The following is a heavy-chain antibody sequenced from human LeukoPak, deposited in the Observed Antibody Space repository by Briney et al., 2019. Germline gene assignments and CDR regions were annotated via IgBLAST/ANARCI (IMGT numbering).Heavy chain of an antibody. CDR1: GGSISSYY. CDR3: ARDFNNRWLPAFDI. Sequence: SETLSLTCAVYGGSISSYYWSWIRQPPGKGLEWIGYIYYSGSTNYNPSLKSRVTISVDTSKNQFSLKLSSVTAADTAVYYCARDFNNRWLPAFDIWGQGTMVTVSS. D-gene: IGHD2-15*01. V-gene: IGHV4-59*01. J-gene: IGHJ3*02. CDR2: IYYSGST.